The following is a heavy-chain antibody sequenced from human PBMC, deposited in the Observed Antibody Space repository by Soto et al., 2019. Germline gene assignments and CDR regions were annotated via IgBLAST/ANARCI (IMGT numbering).Heavy chain of an antibody. Sequence: QVQLQESGPGLVKPSETLSLTCTVSGGSISSYHWSWIRQPPGKGLEWIGYIYYSGSTNYNPSLKGRVTISVDTSKNQSSLKLSSVTAADTAVYYCARRWGAAVDYWGQGTLVTVSS. D-gene: IGHD1-26*01. V-gene: IGHV4-59*08. CDR1: GGSISSYH. J-gene: IGHJ4*02. CDR2: IYYSGST. CDR3: ARRWGAAVDY.